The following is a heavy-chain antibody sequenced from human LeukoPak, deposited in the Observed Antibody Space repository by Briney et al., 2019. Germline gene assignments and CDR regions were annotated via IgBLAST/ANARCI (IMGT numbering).Heavy chain of an antibody. D-gene: IGHD1-26*01. CDR2: INHSGST. J-gene: IGHJ4*02. Sequence: SETLSLTCTVSGGSISSYYWSWIRQPPGKGLEWIGEINHSGSTNYNPSLKSRVTISVDTSKNQFSLKLSSVTAADTAVYYCARGRRSQFSGSRYFDYWGQGTLVTVSS. CDR1: GGSISSYY. CDR3: ARGRRSQFSGSRYFDY. V-gene: IGHV4-34*01.